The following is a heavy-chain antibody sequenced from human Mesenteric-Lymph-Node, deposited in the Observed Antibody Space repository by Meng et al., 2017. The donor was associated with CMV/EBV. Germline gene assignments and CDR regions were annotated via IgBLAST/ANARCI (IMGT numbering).Heavy chain of an antibody. CDR3: ARGSSYDILTGYFDY. Sequence: LLHQRGAGLFKPSETLSVTCAVYGGSFSGYYWNCIRQSPEKGLEWIGEINHSGSTTYNPSFTSRIIISVDTSTNQTSLNMSSVTAADTAVYYCARGSSYDILTGYFDYWGQGALVTVSS. V-gene: IGHV4-34*01. CDR2: INHSGST. CDR1: GGSFSGYY. J-gene: IGHJ4*02. D-gene: IGHD3-9*01.